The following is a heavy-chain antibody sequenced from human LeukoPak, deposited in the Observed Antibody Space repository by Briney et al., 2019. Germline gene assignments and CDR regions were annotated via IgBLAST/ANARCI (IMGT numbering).Heavy chain of an antibody. D-gene: IGHD3-22*01. J-gene: IGHJ3*02. Sequence: PSKTLSLTCSVSGGPISSSSNYWGWVRQPPGKGLEWIGSIYYSGSTYYNPSLKSRVTISVDTSKNQFSLKLSSVTAADTAVYYCARIHEEITMIVVVKISGNAFDIWGQGTMVTVSS. CDR3: ARIHEEITMIVVVKISGNAFDI. CDR2: IYYSGST. V-gene: IGHV4-39*07. CDR1: GGPISSSSNY.